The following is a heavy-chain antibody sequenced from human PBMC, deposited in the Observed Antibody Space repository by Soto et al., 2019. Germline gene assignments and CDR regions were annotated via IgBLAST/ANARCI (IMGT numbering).Heavy chain of an antibody. CDR1: GYTFTTYG. J-gene: IGHJ4*02. Sequence: QVQLVQSGAEVMQPGASVKVSCKASGYTFTTYGISWVRQAPGQGLEWMGWISAYNGDTNYAQKLQGRVTMTTDTFTSTVYMELRSLRSDDTAVYYCARDFRRGWDTFDYWGQGTLVTVSS. CDR2: ISAYNGDT. D-gene: IGHD6-19*01. V-gene: IGHV1-18*01. CDR3: ARDFRRGWDTFDY.